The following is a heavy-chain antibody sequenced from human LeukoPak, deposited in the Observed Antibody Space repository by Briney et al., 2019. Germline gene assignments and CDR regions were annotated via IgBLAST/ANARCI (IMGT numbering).Heavy chain of an antibody. CDR2: ISGSSIYI. J-gene: IGHJ4*02. Sequence: GGSMRLSCAASAFTFSTYSMNWVRQAPGKVLEWVSSISGSSIYIYYADSVKGRFTISRDNAKNSLYLQMNSLRAEDTAVYYCARDPPYSDSSGYYYDYWGQGTLVTVAS. D-gene: IGHD3-22*01. V-gene: IGHV3-21*01. CDR1: AFTFSTYS. CDR3: ARDPPYSDSSGYYYDY.